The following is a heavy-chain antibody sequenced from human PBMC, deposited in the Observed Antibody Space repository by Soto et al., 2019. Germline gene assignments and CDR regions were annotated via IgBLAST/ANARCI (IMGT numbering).Heavy chain of an antibody. CDR3: AREGQGGTGGYYYYGMDV. D-gene: IGHD1-1*01. V-gene: IGHV1-18*01. J-gene: IGHJ6*02. CDR1: GYTFTSYG. CDR2: ISAYNGNT. Sequence: QVQLVQSGAEVKKPGASVKVSCKASGYTFTSYGISWVRQAPGQGLEWMGWISAYNGNTNYAQKLQGRVTMTTDTSTSTGYRELRSLRSDDTAVYYCAREGQGGTGGYYYYGMDVWGQGTTVTVSS.